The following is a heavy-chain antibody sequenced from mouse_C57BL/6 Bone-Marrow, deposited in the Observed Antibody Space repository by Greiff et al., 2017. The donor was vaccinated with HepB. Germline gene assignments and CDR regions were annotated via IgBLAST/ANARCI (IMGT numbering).Heavy chain of an antibody. CDR1: GYTFTSYW. CDR2: IDQNSGGN. CDR3: ARSPITTVPYWYFDV. J-gene: IGHJ1*03. V-gene: IGHV1-72*01. Sequence: VQLQQSGAELVKPGASVKLSCKASGYTFTSYWMHWVKQRPGRGLEWIGRIDQNSGGNKYNEKLKSKATLTVDKPASTAYMQLISLTSEDSAVYYCARSPITTVPYWYFDVWGTVTTVTVSS. D-gene: IGHD1-1*01.